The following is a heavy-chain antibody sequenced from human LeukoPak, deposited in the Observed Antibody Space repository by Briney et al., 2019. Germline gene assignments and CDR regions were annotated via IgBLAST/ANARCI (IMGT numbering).Heavy chain of an antibody. D-gene: IGHD3-10*01. CDR3: ARDPEGVTPLDY. V-gene: IGHV1-18*01. CDR1: GYIFTSYG. J-gene: IGHJ4*02. CDR2: ISALNGNT. Sequence: GASVKVSCEASGYIFTSYGFAWVRQAPGQGLEWMGWISALNGNTNYAQKFQGRVTMTTDTSTSTAHMELRSLTSDDTAMYYCARDPEGVTPLDYWGQGTLVTVSS.